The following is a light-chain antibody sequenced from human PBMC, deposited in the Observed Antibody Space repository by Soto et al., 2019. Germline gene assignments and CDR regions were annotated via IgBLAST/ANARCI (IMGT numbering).Light chain of an antibody. Sequence: DVVMTQSPLSLPVTLGQPASISCRSSQSLVYGSGNIYLNWFQQRPGQSPRRLIYMVSIRDSGVPDRFSGSGSGTDFTLKISRVEAEDVGVYYCMQGTHWPFTLGPGTKV. J-gene: IGKJ3*01. CDR1: QSLVYGSGNIY. CDR3: MQGTHWPFT. V-gene: IGKV2-30*01. CDR2: MVS.